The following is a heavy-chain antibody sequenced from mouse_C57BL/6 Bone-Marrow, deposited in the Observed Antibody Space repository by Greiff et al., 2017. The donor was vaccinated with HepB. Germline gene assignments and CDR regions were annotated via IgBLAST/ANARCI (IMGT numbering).Heavy chain of an antibody. V-gene: IGHV10-1*01. CDR1: GFSFNTYA. CDR3: VRHGYYDYDAWFAY. Sequence: EVQGVESGGGLVQPKGSLKLSCAASGFSFNTYAMNWVRQAPGKGLEWVARIRSKSNNYATYYADSVKDRFTISRDDSESMLYLQMNNLKTEDTAMYYCVRHGYYDYDAWFAYWGQGTLVTVSA. CDR2: IRSKSNNYAT. J-gene: IGHJ3*01. D-gene: IGHD2-4*01.